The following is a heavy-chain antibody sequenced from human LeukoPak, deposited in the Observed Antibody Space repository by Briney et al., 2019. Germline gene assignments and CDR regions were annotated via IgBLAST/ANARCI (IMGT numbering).Heavy chain of an antibody. CDR1: GFTFSSYS. J-gene: IGHJ3*01. V-gene: IGHV3-23*01. Sequence: PGGSLRLSCAASGFTFSSYSMSWDRQAPGKGLEWVSLISGSGDTTNYADSVKGRFTISRDNSKNTLYLQMNSLGADDTAVYYCAKAFQRGWERDAFAFWGQGTLVTVSS. D-gene: IGHD1-26*01. CDR3: AKAFQRGWERDAFAF. CDR2: ISGSGDTT.